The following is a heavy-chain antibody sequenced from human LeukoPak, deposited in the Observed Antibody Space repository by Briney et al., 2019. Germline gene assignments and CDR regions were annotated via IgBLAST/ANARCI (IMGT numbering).Heavy chain of an antibody. CDR3: ARFNFHGDYDY. J-gene: IGHJ4*02. Sequence: VASVKVSCKASGYTFTSYYMHWVRQAPGQGLEWMGIINPSGGSTSYAQKFQGRVTITRDMSTSTVYMELSSLRSEDTAVYYCARFNFHGDYDYWGQGTLVTVSS. D-gene: IGHD4-17*01. CDR2: INPSGGST. CDR1: GYTFTSYY. V-gene: IGHV1-46*01.